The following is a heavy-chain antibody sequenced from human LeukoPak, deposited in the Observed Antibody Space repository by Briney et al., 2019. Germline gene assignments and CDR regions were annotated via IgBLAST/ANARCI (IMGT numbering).Heavy chain of an antibody. J-gene: IGHJ3*02. CDR1: GGSISSYY. CDR2: IYYSGST. Sequence: PSETLSLTCTVSGGSISSYYWSWIRQPPGKGLEWIGYIYYSGSTDYNPSLKSRVTISVDTSKNQFSLRLSSVTAADTAVYYCARVYREPGNDAFDIWGQGTMVTASS. D-gene: IGHD1-14*01. V-gene: IGHV4-59*01. CDR3: ARVYREPGNDAFDI.